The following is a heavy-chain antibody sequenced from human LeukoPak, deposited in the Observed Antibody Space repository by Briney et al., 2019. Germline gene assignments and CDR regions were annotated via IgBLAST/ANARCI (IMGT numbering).Heavy chain of an antibody. Sequence: SVKVSCKASGGTFSSYAISWVRQAPGQGLEWMGRIIPILGIANYAQKFQGRVTITADKSTSTAYMELSSLRSEDTAVYYCARGAGSYDSSGYYYVAIDYWGQGTLVTVSS. J-gene: IGHJ4*02. CDR1: GGTFSSYA. CDR3: ARGAGSYDSSGYYYVAIDY. D-gene: IGHD3-22*01. V-gene: IGHV1-69*04. CDR2: IIPILGIA.